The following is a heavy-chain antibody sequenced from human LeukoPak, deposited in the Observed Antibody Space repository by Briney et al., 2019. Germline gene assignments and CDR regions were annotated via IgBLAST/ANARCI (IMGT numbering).Heavy chain of an antibody. D-gene: IGHD3/OR15-3a*01. CDR1: GDSIISNIYW. Sequence: QPSETLSLTCTVSGDSIISNIYWWDWVRLPPGKGLEWIGATFYTGRTFYRPSLKSRVTISVDTSKSQFSLDLSSATAADTAVYYCARRRHNFDFYDVWAKGQGSPSPQ. J-gene: IGHJ3*01. CDR3: ARRRHNFDFYDV. V-gene: IGHV4-39*01. CDR2: TFYTGRT.